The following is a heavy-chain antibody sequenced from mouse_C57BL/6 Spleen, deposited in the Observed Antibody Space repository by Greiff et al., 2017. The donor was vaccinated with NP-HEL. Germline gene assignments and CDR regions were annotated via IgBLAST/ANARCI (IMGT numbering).Heavy chain of an antibody. CDR2: ISYDGSN. CDR1: GYSITSGYY. D-gene: IGHD4-1*01. Sequence: EVQLVESGPGLVKPSQSLSLTCSVTGYSITSGYYWNWIRQFPGNKLEWMGYISYDGSNNYNPSLKNRISITRDTSKNQFFLKLNSVTTEDTATYYCAREGANCFDYWGQGTTLTVSS. V-gene: IGHV3-6*01. CDR3: AREGANCFDY. J-gene: IGHJ2*01.